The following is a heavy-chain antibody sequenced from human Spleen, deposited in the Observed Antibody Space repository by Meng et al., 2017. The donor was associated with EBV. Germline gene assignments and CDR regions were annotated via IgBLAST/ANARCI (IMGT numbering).Heavy chain of an antibody. CDR1: GWSFTDYY. D-gene: IGHD2-2*01. Sequence: HAQLRLWGAGLFKPSETLSLPCAVYGWSFTDYYWSWIRQSPGKGLECIGEINHRGSTNYKPSLKSRVTISVDTSKNQFSLNLTSVTAADTAVYYCARGMVAAASLDWWGQGTLVTVSS. V-gene: IGHV4-34*01. CDR2: INHRGST. CDR3: ARGMVAAASLDW. J-gene: IGHJ4*02.